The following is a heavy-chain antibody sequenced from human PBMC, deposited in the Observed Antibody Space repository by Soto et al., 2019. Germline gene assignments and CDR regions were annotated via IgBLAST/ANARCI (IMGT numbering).Heavy chain of an antibody. J-gene: IGHJ4*02. D-gene: IGHD2-15*01. Sequence: SETLSLTCIVSGASVSSNSYYWTCIRQPPGKGLEWIGYTDYSGSTKYNPSHKSRVTISVDTTKNQFSLRMSPGTAADTARDKCARADRHYCRVSACYILDYGGQG. V-gene: IGHV4-61*01. CDR3: ARADRHYCRVSACYILDY. CDR1: GASVSSNSYY. CDR2: TDYSGST.